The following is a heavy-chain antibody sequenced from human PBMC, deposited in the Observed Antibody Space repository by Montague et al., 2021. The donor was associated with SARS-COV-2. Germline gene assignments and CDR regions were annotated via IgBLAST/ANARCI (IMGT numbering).Heavy chain of an antibody. J-gene: IGHJ3*02. CDR3: ERGRPVQGSFRHFDSMSSGAFDI. CDR1: RGSFSNNY. Sequence: SETLSLTCAVSRGSFSNNYCNWIRQSQGQGLGWIGEGNKGETPNSTPTLKIRIPISLDTDKKQIYLKLNSVTVADTAVFFCERGRPVQGSFRHFDSMSSGAFDIWARGSLVIVSS. CDR2: GNKGETP. D-gene: IGHD3-9*01. V-gene: IGHV4-34*01.